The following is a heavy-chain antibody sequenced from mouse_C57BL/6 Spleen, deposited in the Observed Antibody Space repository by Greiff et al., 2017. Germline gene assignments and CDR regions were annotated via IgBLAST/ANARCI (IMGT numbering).Heavy chain of an antibody. CDR3: TGRIDGYLYYFDY. V-gene: IGHV6-3*01. CDR1: GFTFSNYW. CDR2: IRLKSDNYAT. D-gene: IGHD2-3*01. J-gene: IGHJ2*01. Sequence: EVQLQESGGGLVQPGGSMKLSCVASGFTFSNYWMNWVRQSPEKGLEWVAQIRLKSDNYATHYAESVKGRFTISRDDSKSSVYLQMNNLRAEDTGIYYCTGRIDGYLYYFDYWGQGTTLTVSS.